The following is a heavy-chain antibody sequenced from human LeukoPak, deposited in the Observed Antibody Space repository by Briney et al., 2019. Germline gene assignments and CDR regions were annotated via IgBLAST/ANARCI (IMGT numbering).Heavy chain of an antibody. D-gene: IGHD3-22*01. Sequence: SETLSLTCTVSGYSISNGYYWGWIRQPPGKGLEWIGSIYHSGSTYYNPSLKSRVTMSIDTSKNQFSLKLSSVTAADTAVYYCARPYYDSSGFAPEPYYFDYWGQGTLVTVSS. CDR2: IYHSGST. V-gene: IGHV4-38-2*02. CDR1: GYSISNGYY. CDR3: ARPYYDSSGFAPEPYYFDY. J-gene: IGHJ4*02.